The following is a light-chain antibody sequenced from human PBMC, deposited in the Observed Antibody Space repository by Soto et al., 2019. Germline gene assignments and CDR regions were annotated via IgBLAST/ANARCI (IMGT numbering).Light chain of an antibody. CDR3: SSYGASSTL. CDR2: DVS. Sequence: QSALTQPASVSGSPGQSITISCTGSSSDIGGYNYVSWYQQHPGKAPKLLIYDVSYRPSGISDRFSGSKSGNTASLTISGLQPDDEADYYCSSYGASSTLFGGGTTLTVL. CDR1: SSDIGGYNY. J-gene: IGLJ2*01. V-gene: IGLV2-14*03.